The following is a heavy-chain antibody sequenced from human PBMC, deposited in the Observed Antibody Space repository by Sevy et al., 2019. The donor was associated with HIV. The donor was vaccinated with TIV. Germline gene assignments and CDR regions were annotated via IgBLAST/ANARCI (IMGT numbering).Heavy chain of an antibody. J-gene: IGHJ4*02. CDR1: GGIFRSYG. CDR2: IIPILGSV. V-gene: IGHV1-69*13. D-gene: IGHD6-19*01. Sequence: SVKVSCKASGGIFRSYGISWVRQAPGQGLEWMGGIIPILGSVNYAQKFQGRVTITADESTQTAYMELSSLSSEDTAVYYCARGGGNGWYYFDYWGQETLVTVSS. CDR3: ARGGGNGWYYFDY.